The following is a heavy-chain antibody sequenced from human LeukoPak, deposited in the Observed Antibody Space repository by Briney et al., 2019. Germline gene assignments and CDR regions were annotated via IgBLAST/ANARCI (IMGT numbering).Heavy chain of an antibody. CDR1: GYTFTGYY. V-gene: IGHV1-2*02. Sequence: ASVKVSCKASGYTFTGYYMHWVRQAPGQGLEWMGWINPNSGGTNYAQKFQGRVTMTRDTSISTAYMELSRLRSDDTAVYYCARGGGFLEWLPKPDLDYRGQGTLVTVSS. CDR3: ARGGGFLEWLPKPDLDY. CDR2: INPNSGGT. J-gene: IGHJ4*02. D-gene: IGHD3-3*01.